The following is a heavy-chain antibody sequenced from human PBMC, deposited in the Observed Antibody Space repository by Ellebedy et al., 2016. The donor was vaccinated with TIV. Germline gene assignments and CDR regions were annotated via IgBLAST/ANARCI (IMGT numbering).Heavy chain of an antibody. J-gene: IGHJ5*02. CDR1: GYTFRDYG. CDR2: ISVYNGNT. CDR3: ARGGSYSLGWFDP. Sequence: AASVKVSCKASGYTFRDYGINWVRQAPGQGLEWMGWISVYNGNTKYAQKLQGRVTLTTDTSTRTAYMELRSLRSDDTAVYYCARGGSYSLGWFDPWGQGTLVTVSS. D-gene: IGHD1-26*01. V-gene: IGHV1-18*04.